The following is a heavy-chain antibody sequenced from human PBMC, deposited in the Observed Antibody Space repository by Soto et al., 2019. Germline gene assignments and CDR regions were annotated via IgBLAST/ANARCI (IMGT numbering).Heavy chain of an antibody. J-gene: IGHJ4*02. CDR2: IVVGSGNT. CDR3: ADMATGDY. V-gene: IGHV1-58*01. CDR1: GFTFTTSA. Sequence: SVKVSCKASGFTFTTSAVQWVRQARGQGLEWVGWIVVGSGNTNYAQNFQERVTITRDMSTSTAYMELSSLRSEDTGVYYCADMATGDYWGQGTLVTVSS. D-gene: IGHD5-12*01.